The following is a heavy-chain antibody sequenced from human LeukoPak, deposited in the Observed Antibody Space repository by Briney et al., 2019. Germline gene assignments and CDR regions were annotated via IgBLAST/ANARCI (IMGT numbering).Heavy chain of an antibody. CDR3: ARTRQQWQVLDY. V-gene: IGHV3-30*03. D-gene: IGHD6-19*01. CDR2: ISHEGSFQ. CDR1: GFSFGSFG. J-gene: IGHJ4*02. Sequence: GRSLRLSCAASGFSFGSFGIHWVRQAPGKGLEWVAVISHEGSFQSYADSVKGRFTISRDNSKTMVFLQMNSLTSEDTAVYYCARTRQQWQVLDYWGQGTLVTVSS.